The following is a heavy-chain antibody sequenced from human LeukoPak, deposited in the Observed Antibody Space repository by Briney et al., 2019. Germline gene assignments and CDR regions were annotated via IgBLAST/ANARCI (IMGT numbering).Heavy chain of an antibody. CDR3: ARQLGWIDDY. CDR2: IDTAGDT. CDR1: GFTFSNYD. D-gene: IGHD1-1*01. Sequence: GGSLRLSCAASGFTFSNYDMHWGREATGEGLEWGSAIDTAGDTYYPGSVKGRFTISRDNAKNTLYLQMNRLTAEDTAVYYCARQLGWIDDYWGQGTLVTVSS. J-gene: IGHJ4*02. V-gene: IGHV3-13*04.